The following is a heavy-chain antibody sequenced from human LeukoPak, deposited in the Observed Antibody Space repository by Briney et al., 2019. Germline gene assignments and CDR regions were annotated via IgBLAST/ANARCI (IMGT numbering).Heavy chain of an antibody. CDR1: GFTFSSYG. CDR2: ISYDGSNK. CDR3: ARDLDILTKGEFDY. V-gene: IGHV3-30*19. Sequence: GGSLRLSCAASGFTFSSYGIHWVRQAPGKGLEWVAVISYDGSNKYYADSVKGRFTISRDNSKNTLYLQMNSLRAEDTAVYYCARDLDILTKGEFDYWGQGTLVTVSS. J-gene: IGHJ4*02. D-gene: IGHD3-9*01.